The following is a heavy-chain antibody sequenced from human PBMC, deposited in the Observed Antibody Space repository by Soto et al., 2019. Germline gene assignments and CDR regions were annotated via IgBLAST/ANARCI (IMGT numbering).Heavy chain of an antibody. CDR3: ARGIVGALSWFDP. D-gene: IGHD1-26*01. CDR1: GGSVSSGSYY. J-gene: IGHJ5*02. CDR2: IYYSGST. Sequence: QVQLQESGPGLVKPSETLSLTCTVSGGSVSSGSYYWSWIRQPPGKGLEWIGYIYYSGSTNYNPSLKSRVTISVDTSNTQFSLKLSSVTAADTAVYYCARGIVGALSWFDPWGQGTLVTVSS. V-gene: IGHV4-61*01.